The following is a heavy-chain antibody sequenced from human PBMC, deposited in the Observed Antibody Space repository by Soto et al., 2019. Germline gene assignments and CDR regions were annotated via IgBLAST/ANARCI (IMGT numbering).Heavy chain of an antibody. CDR1: GGTFSSYV. J-gene: IGHJ4*02. CDR2: IIPIFGTA. V-gene: IGHV1-69*13. CDR3: ALGVVAATHRYFDY. D-gene: IGHD2-15*01. Sequence: QVQLVQSGAEVKKPGSSVKVSCKASGGTFSSYVISWVRQAPGQGLEWMGGIIPIFGTANYAQKSQGRVTITGDESTSTAYMELSSLRSEDTSVYYCALGVVAATHRYFDYWGQGTLVTVSS.